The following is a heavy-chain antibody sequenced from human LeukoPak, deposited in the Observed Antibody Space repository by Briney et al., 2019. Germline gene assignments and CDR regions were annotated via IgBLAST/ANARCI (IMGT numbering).Heavy chain of an antibody. CDR3: AKDYTYDILTGPFDY. J-gene: IGHJ4*02. CDR1: GFTFDDYA. Sequence: GGSLRLSCAASGFTFDDYAMHWVRQAPGKGLEWVSGITWNRGSIGYADSVKGRFTISRDNAKNSLYLQMNSLRAEDTALYYCAKDYTYDILTGPFDYWGQGTLVTVSS. CDR2: ITWNRGSI. V-gene: IGHV3-9*01. D-gene: IGHD3-9*01.